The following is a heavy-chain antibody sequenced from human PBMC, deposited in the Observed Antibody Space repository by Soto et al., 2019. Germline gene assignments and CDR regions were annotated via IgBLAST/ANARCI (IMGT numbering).Heavy chain of an antibody. CDR2: ISYDGSNK. J-gene: IGHJ4*02. D-gene: IGHD6-19*01. CDR3: ANEYGSGPFDY. CDR1: GFTFSSYG. V-gene: IGHV3-30*18. Sequence: GGSLRLSCAASGFTFSSYGMHWVRQAPGKGLEWVAVISYDGSNKYYADSVKGRFTISRDNSKNTLYLQMNSLRAEDTAVYYCANEYGSGPFDYWGQGTLVTVSS.